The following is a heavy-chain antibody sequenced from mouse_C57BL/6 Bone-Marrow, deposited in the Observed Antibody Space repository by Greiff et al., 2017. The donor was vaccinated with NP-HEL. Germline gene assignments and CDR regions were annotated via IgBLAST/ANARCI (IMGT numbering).Heavy chain of an antibody. CDR2: IDPETGGT. CDR3: TRSRDYGGFAY. J-gene: IGHJ3*01. V-gene: IGHV1-15*01. Sequence: VQLQQSGAELVRPGASVTLSCKASGYTFTDYEMHWVKQTPVHGLEWIGAIDPETGGTAYNQKFKGKAILTADKSSSTAYMELRSLTSEDSAVYYRTRSRDYGGFAYWGQGTLVTVSA. CDR1: GYTFTDYE. D-gene: IGHD2-4*01.